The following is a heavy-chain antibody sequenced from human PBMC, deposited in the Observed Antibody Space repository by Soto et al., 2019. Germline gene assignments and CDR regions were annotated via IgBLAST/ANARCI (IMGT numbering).Heavy chain of an antibody. V-gene: IGHV1-46*01. CDR2: INPRGGTP. CDR1: GYIFSAYY. CDR3: ARSYCGGDCPNNWFDP. J-gene: IGHJ5*02. D-gene: IGHD2-21*02. Sequence: QVQLVQSGAEVRTPGASVKVSCKASGYIFSAYYIQWVRQVPGQGLEWMGIINPRGGTPTYGQEFQGRVTMTRDTSTSTVYMELGSLRSEDTAMYYCARSYCGGDCPNNWFDPWGQGTLVTVSS.